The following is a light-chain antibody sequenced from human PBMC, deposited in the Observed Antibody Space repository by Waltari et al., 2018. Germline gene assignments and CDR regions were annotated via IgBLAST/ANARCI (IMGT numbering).Light chain of an antibody. V-gene: IGKV1-39*01. CDR2: AAS. CDR3: QQSDTTPLT. Sequence: DIQMTQSPSSLSASVGDTVTISCPASQSISSYLNWDQKKPGKAPKFRVYAASSLYSGVPSRFSGSGSGTDFTLTISSLQPEDFATYYCQQSDTTPLTFGGGTKVEIK. CDR1: QSISSY. J-gene: IGKJ4*01.